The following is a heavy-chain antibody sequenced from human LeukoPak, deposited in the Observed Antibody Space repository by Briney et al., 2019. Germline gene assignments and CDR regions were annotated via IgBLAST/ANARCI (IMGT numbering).Heavy chain of an antibody. Sequence: GGSRGLSCAASGFSFGGGGWYWFGRAPGRGREWLAFVGYDGTKKYYTESVKGRFTVSRDNSKNTLFLQMDSLRSEDTALYYCATWASSILGTDCWGQGTLVTVSS. V-gene: IGHV3-30*02. CDR2: VGYDGTKK. CDR3: ATWASSILGTDC. J-gene: IGHJ4*02. CDR1: GFSFGGGG. D-gene: IGHD3-3*01.